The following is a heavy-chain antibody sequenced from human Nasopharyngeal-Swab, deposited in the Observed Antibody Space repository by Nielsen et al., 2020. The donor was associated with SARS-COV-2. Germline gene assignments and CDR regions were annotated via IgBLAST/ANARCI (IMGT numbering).Heavy chain of an antibody. CDR3: AKSLYTSTWSYYFDI. Sequence: SLKISCVASGFPFDDYAMFWVRLIPGKGLQWVAGITWNSGNIGYADSVKGRFTVSRDNAGNSLFLQLDSLRPEDTAVYYCAKSLYTSTWSYYFDIWGQGTMVTVSS. D-gene: IGHD6-13*01. CDR1: GFPFDDYA. CDR2: ITWNSGNI. V-gene: IGHV3-9*01. J-gene: IGHJ4*02.